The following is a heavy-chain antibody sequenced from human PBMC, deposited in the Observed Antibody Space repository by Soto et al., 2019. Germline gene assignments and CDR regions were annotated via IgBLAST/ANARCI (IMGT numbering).Heavy chain of an antibody. V-gene: IGHV1-18*04. J-gene: IGHJ4*01. CDR3: ARGPVAGSDF. CDR1: GYTFTSYG. Sequence: SVKVSCKASGYTFTSYGIVWVRQAPGQGLEWMGWISPYSGETRYAEKFQDRVTLTTDTSTKTAYMDLRNLKSDDTAVYWCARGPVAGSDFWG. D-gene: IGHD6-19*01. CDR2: ISPYSGET.